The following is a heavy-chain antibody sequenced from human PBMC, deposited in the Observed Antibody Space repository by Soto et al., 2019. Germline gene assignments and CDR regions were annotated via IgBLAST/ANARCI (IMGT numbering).Heavy chain of an antibody. Sequence: GGSLRLSCAASEFTFSVSAMHWVRQVPGKGLEWVGRIRSKAKNYATDYAASVKGRFTISRDDSKNTAYLQMNSLETEDTAVYYCTRKLGDNWFDPWGQGTLVTVSS. D-gene: IGHD3-10*01. CDR1: EFTFSVSA. CDR3: TRKLGDNWFDP. CDR2: IRSKAKNYAT. V-gene: IGHV3-73*01. J-gene: IGHJ5*02.